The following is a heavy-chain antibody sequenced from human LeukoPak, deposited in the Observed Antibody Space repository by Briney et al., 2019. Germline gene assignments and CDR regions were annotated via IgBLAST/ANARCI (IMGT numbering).Heavy chain of an antibody. CDR1: GFTFSSYA. CDR2: ISYDGSNK. J-gene: IGHJ4*02. D-gene: IGHD4-11*01. CDR3: ARGTYSTVPELFDY. V-gene: IGHV3-30*04. Sequence: GGSLRLSCAASGFTFSSYAMHWVRQAPGKGLEWVAVISYDGSNKYYADSVKGRFTISRDNSKNTLYLQMNSLRAEDTAVYYCARGTYSTVPELFDYWGQGTLVTVSS.